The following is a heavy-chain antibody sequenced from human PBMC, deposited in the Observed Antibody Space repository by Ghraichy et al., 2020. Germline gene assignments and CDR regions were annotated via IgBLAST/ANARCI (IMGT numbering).Heavy chain of an antibody. D-gene: IGHD1-26*01. J-gene: IGHJ6*02. CDR3: ARDRIVGATYYYYYYGMDV. Sequence: GGSLRLSCAASGFTVSSNYMSWVRQAPGKGLEWVSVIYSGGSTYYADSVKGRFTISRDNSKNTLYLQMNSLRAEDTAVYYCARDRIVGATYYYYYYGMDVWGQGTTVTVSS. CDR2: IYSGGST. V-gene: IGHV3-53*01. CDR1: GFTVSSNY.